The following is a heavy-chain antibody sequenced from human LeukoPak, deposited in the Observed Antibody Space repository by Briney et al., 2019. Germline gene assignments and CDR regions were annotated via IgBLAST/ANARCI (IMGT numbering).Heavy chain of an antibody. CDR1: GFTFSRYS. J-gene: IGHJ5*02. CDR3: ARDLSAVAGTAYFDP. CDR2: ISSSSRSI. D-gene: IGHD6-19*01. V-gene: IGHV3-21*01. Sequence: GGSLRLSCAASGFTFSRYSMNWVRQAPGKGLEWVSSISSSSRSIYYADSLKGRFTISRDNSKNTLYLQMNSLKTEDTAVYYCARDLSAVAGTAYFDPWGQGTLVTVSS.